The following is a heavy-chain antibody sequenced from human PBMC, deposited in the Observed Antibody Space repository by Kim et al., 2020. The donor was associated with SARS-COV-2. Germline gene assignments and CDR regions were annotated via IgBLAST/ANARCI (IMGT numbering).Heavy chain of an antibody. CDR2: ISWNSGSI. Sequence: GGSLRLSCAASGFTFGDYAMHWVRQAPGKGLEWVSGISWNSGSIGYADSVKGRFTISRDNAKNSLYLQMNSLRAEDTALYYCAKEKGIAAAGPYYYYMDVWGKGTTVTVSS. CDR1: GFTFGDYA. D-gene: IGHD6-13*01. V-gene: IGHV3-9*01. J-gene: IGHJ6*03. CDR3: AKEKGIAAAGPYYYYMDV.